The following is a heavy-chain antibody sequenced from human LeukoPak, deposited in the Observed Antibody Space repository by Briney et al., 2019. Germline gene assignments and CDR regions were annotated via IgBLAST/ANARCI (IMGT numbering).Heavy chain of an antibody. D-gene: IGHD3-10*01. J-gene: IGHJ4*02. CDR1: GFTFSSYW. CDR3: ARDLYYYGSGSFDY. V-gene: IGHV3-7*01. CDR2: IKQDGSEK. Sequence: PGGSLRLSCAASGFTFSSYWMSWVRQAPGKGLEWVANIKQDGSEKYYVDSVKGRFTISRDNAKNSLYLQMNSLRAEDTAMYYCARDLYYYGSGSFDYWGQGTLVTVSS.